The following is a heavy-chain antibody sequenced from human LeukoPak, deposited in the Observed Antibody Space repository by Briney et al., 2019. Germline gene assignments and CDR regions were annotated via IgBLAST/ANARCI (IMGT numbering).Heavy chain of an antibody. Sequence: GGSLRLSCAASGLTFSNYNMNWVSQAPGKGLEWVSYISSSSSSIYYADSVKGRFTVSRDNAKNSLYLQMNSLRAEDTAVYYCAREGIQLHDAFDIWGQGTMVTVSS. CDR1: GLTFSNYN. CDR3: AREGIQLHDAFDI. J-gene: IGHJ3*02. D-gene: IGHD5-18*01. CDR2: ISSSSSSI. V-gene: IGHV3-48*01.